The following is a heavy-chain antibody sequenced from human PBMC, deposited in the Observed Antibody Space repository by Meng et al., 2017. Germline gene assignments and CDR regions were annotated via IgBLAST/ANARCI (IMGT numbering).Heavy chain of an antibody. J-gene: IGHJ4*02. Sequence: QLQLQESGPGLVKPSATLSLTCTVSGGSISSSSYYWGWIRQPPGKGLEWIGSIYYSGSTYYNPSLKSRVTISVDTSKNQFSLKLSSVTAADTAVYYCAMIRIAAAVLDYWGQGTLVTVSS. CDR1: GGSISSSSYY. V-gene: IGHV4-39*07. CDR2: IYYSGST. D-gene: IGHD6-13*01. CDR3: AMIRIAAAVLDY.